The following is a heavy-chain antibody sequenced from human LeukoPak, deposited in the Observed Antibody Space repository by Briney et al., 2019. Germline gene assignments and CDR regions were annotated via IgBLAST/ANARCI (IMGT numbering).Heavy chain of an antibody. J-gene: IGHJ6*03. Sequence: ASVKVSCKASGGTFSSYAISWVRQAPGQGLEWMGGIIPIFGTANYAQKFQGRVTITADESTSTAYMELSSLRSEDTAVYYCARTRYCSGGSCRNTDLYYYYYMDVWGKGTTVTISS. CDR2: IIPIFGTA. D-gene: IGHD2-15*01. CDR3: ARTRYCSGGSCRNTDLYYYYYMDV. V-gene: IGHV1-69*01. CDR1: GGTFSSYA.